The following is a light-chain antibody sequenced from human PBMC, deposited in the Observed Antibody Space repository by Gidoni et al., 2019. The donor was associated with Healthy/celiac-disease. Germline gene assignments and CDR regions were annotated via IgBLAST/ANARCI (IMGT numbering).Light chain of an antibody. V-gene: IGKV4-1*01. CDR3: QQYYSTPLT. J-gene: IGKJ4*01. Sequence: DSVMTQSPDSLAVSLGERATINCKSSQSVLYSSNNKNYLAWYQQKPGQPPKLLIYWASTRESGVPDRFSGSGSGTDFTLTISSLQAEDVAVYVCQQYYSTPLTFGGGTKVEIK. CDR1: QSVLYSSNNKNY. CDR2: WAS.